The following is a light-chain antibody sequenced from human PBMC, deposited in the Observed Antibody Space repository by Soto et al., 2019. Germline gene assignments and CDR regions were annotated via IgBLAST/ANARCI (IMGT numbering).Light chain of an antibody. Sequence: QPVLTQSPSASASLGASVKLTCTLSSGHSSYAIAWYQQQPEKGPRFLMKVKSDGSHNKGDGVPDRFSGSSSGAERHLTISSLQSEDEGEYYCQAWGTSAVFGGGTQLTVL. J-gene: IGLJ7*01. CDR2: VKSDGSH. CDR3: QAWGTSAV. CDR1: SGHSSYA. V-gene: IGLV4-69*01.